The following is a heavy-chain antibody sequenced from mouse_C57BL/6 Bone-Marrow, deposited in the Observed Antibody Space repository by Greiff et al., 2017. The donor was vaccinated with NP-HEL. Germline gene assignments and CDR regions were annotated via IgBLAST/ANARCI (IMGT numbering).Heavy chain of an antibody. CDR1: GFSFNTYA. CDR3: VRQDYGSSYLGYMDD. Sequence: EVQLVESGGGLVQPKGSLKLSCAASGFSFNTYAMNWVRQAPGKGLEWVARIRSKSNNYATYYADSVKDRFTISRDDSESMLYLQMNNLKTEDTAMYYCVRQDYGSSYLGYMDDWGKGTSVTVSS. V-gene: IGHV10-1*01. D-gene: IGHD1-1*01. J-gene: IGHJ4*01. CDR2: IRSKSNNYAT.